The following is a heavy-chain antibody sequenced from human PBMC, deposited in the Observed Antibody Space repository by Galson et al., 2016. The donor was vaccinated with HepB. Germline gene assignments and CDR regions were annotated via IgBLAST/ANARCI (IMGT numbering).Heavy chain of an antibody. CDR1: GYTLSELA. J-gene: IGHJ6*02. V-gene: IGHV1-24*01. CDR2: FDPQDSQT. CDR3: PGATSFYYSALDV. D-gene: IGHD1-26*01. Sequence: SVKVSCKVSGYTLSELAIHWLRQAPGKGLEWLGGFDPQDSQTKFPHTFQGRVTMTEDSSTDTAYLELSRLRFDDTATYYCPGATSFYYSALDVWGHGTTVTVTS.